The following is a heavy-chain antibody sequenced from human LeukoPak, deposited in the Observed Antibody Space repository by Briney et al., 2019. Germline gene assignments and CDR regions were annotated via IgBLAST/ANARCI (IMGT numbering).Heavy chain of an antibody. J-gene: IGHJ4*02. CDR3: AKDLHYGSADY. D-gene: IGHD3-10*01. Sequence: PGGTLRLSCAASGLTFSSYGMSWVRQAPGRGLEWVSAISTTGGTTYYADSVRGRFTISRDNSRNTLYLQMNSLRAEDTAVYYCAKDLHYGSADYWGQGTLVTVSS. CDR1: GLTFSSYG. V-gene: IGHV3-23*01. CDR2: ISTTGGTT.